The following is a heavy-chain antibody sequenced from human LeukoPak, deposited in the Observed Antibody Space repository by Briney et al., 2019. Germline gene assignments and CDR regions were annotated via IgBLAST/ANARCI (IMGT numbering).Heavy chain of an antibody. D-gene: IGHD4-17*01. J-gene: IGHJ4*02. CDR3: ARDPYGEGGAYFDY. Sequence: GGSLRLSCAASGFTFSSYSLNWVRQAPGKGLEWASSISRSSSYIYYADSVKGRFTISRDNAKNSLYLQMNSLRAEDTAVYYCARDPYGEGGAYFDYWGQGTLVTVSS. V-gene: IGHV3-21*01. CDR2: ISRSSSYI. CDR1: GFTFSSYS.